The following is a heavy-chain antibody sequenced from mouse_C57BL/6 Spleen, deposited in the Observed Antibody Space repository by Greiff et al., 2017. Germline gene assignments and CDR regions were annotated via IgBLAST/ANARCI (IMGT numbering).Heavy chain of an antibody. CDR1: GFTFSSYG. D-gene: IGHD2-1*01. CDR3: ARHGGSGGNYEAMDY. Sequence: EVKLMESGGDLVKPGGSLKLSCAASGFTFSSYGMSWVRQTPDKRLEWVATISSGGSYTYYPDSVKGRFTISRDNAKNTLYLQMSSLKSEDTAMYYCARHGGSGGNYEAMDYWGQGTSVTVSS. J-gene: IGHJ4*01. V-gene: IGHV5-6*01. CDR2: ISSGGSYT.